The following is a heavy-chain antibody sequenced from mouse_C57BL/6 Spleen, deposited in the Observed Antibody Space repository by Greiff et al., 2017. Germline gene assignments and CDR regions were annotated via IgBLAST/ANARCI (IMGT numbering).Heavy chain of an antibody. CDR3: ARESYYYGSSARYFDV. Sequence: EVKLQESGPGLVKPSQTVFLTCTVTGISITTGNYRWSWIRQFPGNKLEWIGYIYYSGTITYNPSLTSRPTITRDTPKNQFFLEMNSLTAEDTATYYCARESYYYGSSARYFDVWGTGTTVTVSS. CDR1: GISITTGNYR. D-gene: IGHD1-1*01. V-gene: IGHV3-5*01. CDR2: IYYSGTI. J-gene: IGHJ1*03.